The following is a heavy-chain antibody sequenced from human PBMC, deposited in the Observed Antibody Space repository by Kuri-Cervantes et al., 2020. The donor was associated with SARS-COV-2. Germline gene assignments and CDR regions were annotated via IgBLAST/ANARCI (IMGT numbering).Heavy chain of an antibody. CDR1: GFTFSSYD. D-gene: IGHD2/OR15-2a*01. J-gene: IGHJ6*03. Sequence: GESLKISCAACGFTFSSYDMHWVRQATGKGLEWVSAIGTAGDTYYPGSVKGQFTISRDNAKNSLYLQMNSLRAEDTAVYYCARADFRVSYYYYMDVWGKGTTVTVSS. V-gene: IGHV3-13*03. CDR3: ARADFRVSYYYYMDV. CDR2: IGTAGDT.